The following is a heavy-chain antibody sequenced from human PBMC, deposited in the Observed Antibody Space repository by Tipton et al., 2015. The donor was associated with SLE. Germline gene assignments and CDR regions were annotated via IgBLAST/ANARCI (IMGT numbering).Heavy chain of an antibody. D-gene: IGHD3-9*01. Sequence: SLRLSCAASGFTFCTYWMSWVRQARGKGLECVAHRKQDGSEKYYVESVKGRFAISRDNAKNSLDLQMNGLRAEDTAVYYCARGGSRHFSDWGQGTLVTVSS. CDR1: GFTFCTYW. J-gene: IGHJ4*02. CDR3: ARGGSRHFSD. V-gene: IGHV3-7*01. CDR2: RKQDGSEK.